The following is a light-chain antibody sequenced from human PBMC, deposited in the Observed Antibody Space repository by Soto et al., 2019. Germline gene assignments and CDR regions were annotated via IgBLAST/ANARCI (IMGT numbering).Light chain of an antibody. CDR3: QYRGIWPPGAT. V-gene: IGKV3-11*01. CDR2: DAS. CDR1: QSINNY. Sequence: PGERATLSCRASQSINNYLAWYQQKPGPPPRLLIYDASNRATAIPVRFSGSGSGTDFTLTISSLEPEDSAVYYCQYRGIWPPGATFGGGTKVEIK. J-gene: IGKJ4*01.